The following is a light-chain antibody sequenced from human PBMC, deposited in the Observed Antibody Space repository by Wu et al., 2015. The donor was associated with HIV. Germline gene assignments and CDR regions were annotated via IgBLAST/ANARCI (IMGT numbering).Light chain of an antibody. J-gene: IGKJ4*01. CDR1: QSIGNW. Sequence: DIQMTQSPSTLSASVGDGVTITCRASQSIGNWLAWCQQKPGKAPKLLIYKSSSLETGVPSRFSGSGSGTEFTLTISSLQPDDFGTYYCQQYNIYPLTFGGGTKVEIK. CDR2: KSS. V-gene: IGKV1-5*03. CDR3: QQYNIYPLT.